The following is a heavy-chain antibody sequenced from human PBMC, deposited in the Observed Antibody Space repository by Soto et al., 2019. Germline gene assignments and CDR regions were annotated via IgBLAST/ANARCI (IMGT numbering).Heavy chain of an antibody. D-gene: IGHD6-13*01. CDR1: GFTFSSYS. Sequence: GGSLRLSCAASGFTFSSYSMNWVRQAPGEELEWVSYISSSSSTIYYADSVKGRFTISRDNAKNPLYLQMNSLRAEDTAVYYCASRGVGVAAAGTFPPRANWFAPWGQGTLVTVSS. CDR3: ASRGVGVAAAGTFPPRANWFAP. CDR2: ISSSSSTI. J-gene: IGHJ5*02. V-gene: IGHV3-48*01.